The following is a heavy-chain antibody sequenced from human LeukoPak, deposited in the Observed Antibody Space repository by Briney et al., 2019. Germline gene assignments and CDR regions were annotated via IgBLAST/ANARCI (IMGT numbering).Heavy chain of an antibody. CDR2: INHSGST. J-gene: IGHJ6*03. CDR1: GGSFSGYY. CDR3: ARSIWDCSSTSCYAPYYYYMDV. D-gene: IGHD2-2*01. Sequence: KPSETLSLTCAVYGGSFSGYYWSWIRQPPGKGLEWIGEINHSGSTNYNPSLKSRVTISVDTSKNQFSLKLSSVTAADTAVYYCARSIWDCSSTSCYAPYYYYMDVWGKGTTVTISS. V-gene: IGHV4-34*01.